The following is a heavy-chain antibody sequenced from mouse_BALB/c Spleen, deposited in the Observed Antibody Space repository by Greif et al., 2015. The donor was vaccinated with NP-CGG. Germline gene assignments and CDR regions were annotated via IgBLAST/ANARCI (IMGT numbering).Heavy chain of an antibody. CDR1: GFTFSGFG. D-gene: IGHD1-1*01. CDR3: ARTTVVAYYAMDY. CDR2: ISSGSSTI. Sequence: EVNLVESGGGLVQPGGSRKLSCAASGFTFSGFGMHWVRQAPEKGLEWVAYISSGSSTIYYADTVKGRFTISRDNPKNTLFLQMTSLRSEDTAMYYCARTTVVAYYAMDYWGQGTSVTVSS. V-gene: IGHV5-17*02. J-gene: IGHJ4*01.